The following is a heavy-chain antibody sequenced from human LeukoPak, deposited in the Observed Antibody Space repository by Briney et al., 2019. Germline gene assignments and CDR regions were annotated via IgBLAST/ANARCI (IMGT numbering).Heavy chain of an antibody. CDR3: ARLQETVISPFDY. V-gene: IGHV3-73*01. CDR1: GFTFTVSA. J-gene: IGHJ4*02. Sequence: GGSLKLSCTASGFTFTVSAIHWVRQAPGKGLEWVGRIRSKANNYATAYAASVKGRFTISRDDSQSTAYLQMTSLKTEDTAVYYCARLQETVISPFDYWGQGTLVTVSS. D-gene: IGHD2-21*02. CDR2: IRSKANNYAT.